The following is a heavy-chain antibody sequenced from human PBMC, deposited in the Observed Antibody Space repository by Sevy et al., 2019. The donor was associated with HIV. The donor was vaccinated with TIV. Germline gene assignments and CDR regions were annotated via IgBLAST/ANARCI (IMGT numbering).Heavy chain of an antibody. Sequence: GGSLRLSCAASGFTFSSYGMHWVRQAPGKGLEWVAVIWYDGSNKYYADPVKGRFTISRDNSKNTLYLQMNSLRAEDTAVYYCARDSAIFGDYYGMDVWGQGTTVTVSS. CDR1: GFTFSSYG. D-gene: IGHD3-3*01. V-gene: IGHV3-33*01. J-gene: IGHJ6*02. CDR2: IWYDGSNK. CDR3: ARDSAIFGDYYGMDV.